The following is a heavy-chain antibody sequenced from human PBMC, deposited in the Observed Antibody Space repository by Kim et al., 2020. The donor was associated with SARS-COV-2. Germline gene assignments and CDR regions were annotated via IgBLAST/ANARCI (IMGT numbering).Heavy chain of an antibody. V-gene: IGHV1-46*01. CDR3: ASPYILGYCSGGSCLSH. CDR1: GYTFTSYY. D-gene: IGHD2-15*01. J-gene: IGHJ4*02. CDR2: INPSGGST. Sequence: ASVKVSCKASGYTFTSYYMHWVRQAPGQGLEWMGIINPSGGSTNYAQKFQGRVTMTRDTSTSTVYMELSSLRSEDTAVYDCASPYILGYCSGGSCLSHWGQGTLVTVSS.